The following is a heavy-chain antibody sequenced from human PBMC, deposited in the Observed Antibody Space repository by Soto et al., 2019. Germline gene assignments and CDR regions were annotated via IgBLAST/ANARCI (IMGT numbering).Heavy chain of an antibody. CDR2: IIPIFGTA. J-gene: IGHJ4*02. CDR1: GGTFSSYA. Sequence: QVQLVQSGAEVKKPGSSVKVSCKASGGTFSSYAISWVRQAPGQGLEWMGGIIPIFGTANYAQKFQGRVTITADESTSTAYMELSSLRSEDTAVYYCARGPHYYDSSGYSHFDYWGQGTLVTVSS. CDR3: ARGPHYYDSSGYSHFDY. V-gene: IGHV1-69*12. D-gene: IGHD3-22*01.